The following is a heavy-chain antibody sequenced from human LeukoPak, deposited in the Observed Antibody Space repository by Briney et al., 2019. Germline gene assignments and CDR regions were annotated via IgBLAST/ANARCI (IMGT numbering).Heavy chain of an antibody. J-gene: IGHJ4*02. CDR2: ISYSGTT. Sequence: PSETLSLTCIVSGGSISCSNYYWGWIRQPPGKGLEWIGSISYSGTTYYNPSLNSRVTISVDTSKNQFSLRLSSVTVADTAVYYCARHRRGDCSSASCYTDYWGQGTLVTVSS. CDR1: GGSISCSNYY. CDR3: ARHRRGDCSSASCYTDY. V-gene: IGHV4-39*01. D-gene: IGHD2-2*02.